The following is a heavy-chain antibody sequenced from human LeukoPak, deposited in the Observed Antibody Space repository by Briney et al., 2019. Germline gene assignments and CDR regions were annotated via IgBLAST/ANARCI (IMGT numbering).Heavy chain of an antibody. J-gene: IGHJ4*02. Sequence: GGSLRLSCPASGFTFSSYGIHWVRQAPGKGLEWVAVISYDGSNKYYADSVKGRFTISRDNSKNTLYLQMNSLRAEDTAVYYCVEGQPGGTQLPSWAPYYFDYWGQGTLVTVSS. V-gene: IGHV3-30*18. CDR1: GFTFSSYG. D-gene: IGHD5-18*01. CDR2: ISYDGSNK. CDR3: VEGQPGGTQLPSWAPYYFDY.